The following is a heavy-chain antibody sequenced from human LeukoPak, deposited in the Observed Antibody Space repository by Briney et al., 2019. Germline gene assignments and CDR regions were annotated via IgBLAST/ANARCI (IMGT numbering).Heavy chain of an antibody. CDR3: AGGRDNCFDL. CDR2: IHSGGST. V-gene: IGHV3-53*01. J-gene: IGHJ5*02. Sequence: GGSLRLSCAAPGFTVSSNYMSWVRQAPGKGLEWVSVIHSGGSTYYADSVKGRFTISRDNSKNTLYLQMSSLRAEDTAVYYCAGGRDNCFDLWGQGTLVTVSS. CDR1: GFTVSSNY.